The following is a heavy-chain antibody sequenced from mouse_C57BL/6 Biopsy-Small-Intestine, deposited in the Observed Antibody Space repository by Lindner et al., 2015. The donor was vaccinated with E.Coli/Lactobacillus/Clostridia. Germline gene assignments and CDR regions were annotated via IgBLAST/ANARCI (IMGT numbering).Heavy chain of an antibody. V-gene: IGHV1-53*01. D-gene: IGHD6-2*01. J-gene: IGHJ4*01. CDR1: AYTFTGYY. Sequence: SVKVSCKASAYTFTGYYMHWVRQAPGQGLEWIGIINPSDDTTSYAQKFQGRVTMTRDTSTSTVYMEMSSLTSDDTAMYYCARSPGEQLVSDFWGQGTLVTVSS. CDR2: INPSDDTT. CDR3: ARSPGEQLVSDF.